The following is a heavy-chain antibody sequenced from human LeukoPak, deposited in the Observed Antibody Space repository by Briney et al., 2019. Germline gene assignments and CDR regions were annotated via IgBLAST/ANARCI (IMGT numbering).Heavy chain of an antibody. Sequence: ASVKVSCKASGYTFTGYYMNWVRQAPGQGLEWMGWINRNSGSYYYARMCQGWVTMTRDTSISTAYTELSRLRSDDTAVYYCARGISRYYDIVTGYYEAFDYCGQGTLVTVSS. CDR1: GYTFTGYY. V-gene: IGHV1-2*04. CDR2: INRNSGSY. J-gene: IGHJ4*02. CDR3: ARGISRYYDIVTGYYEAFDY. D-gene: IGHD3-9*01.